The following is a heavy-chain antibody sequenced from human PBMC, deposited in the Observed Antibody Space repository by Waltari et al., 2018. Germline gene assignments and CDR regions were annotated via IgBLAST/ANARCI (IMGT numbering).Heavy chain of an antibody. CDR1: GGSINEYY. D-gene: IGHD1-26*01. Sequence: QVQLQQSGPAVLEPSETLSLTCHVSGGSINEYYWSWIRLPPGKGLEWIGYLFASVDTNYNPSLRSRVAISADLSKNQVSLIVTSVTTADTAVYYCARDWDYGLDVWGQGTTVTVSS. V-gene: IGHV4-59*01. CDR2: LFASVDT. CDR3: ARDWDYGLDV. J-gene: IGHJ6*02.